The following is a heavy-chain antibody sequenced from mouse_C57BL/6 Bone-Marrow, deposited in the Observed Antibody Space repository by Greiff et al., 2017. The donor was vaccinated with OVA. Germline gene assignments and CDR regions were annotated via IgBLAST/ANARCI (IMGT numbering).Heavy chain of an antibody. CDR2: INPNNGGT. CDR3: ARPRNAWFAY. J-gene: IGHJ3*01. Sequence: VQLQQSGPELVKPGASVKLPCKASGYTFTDYNMAWVQQSPGKSLEWIGDINPNNGGTIYNQKFKGKATLTVDKSSSTAYLELRSLTSEDTAVYYCARPRNAWFAYWGQGTLVTVSA. V-gene: IGHV1-18*01. CDR1: GYTFTDYN. D-gene: IGHD2-1*01.